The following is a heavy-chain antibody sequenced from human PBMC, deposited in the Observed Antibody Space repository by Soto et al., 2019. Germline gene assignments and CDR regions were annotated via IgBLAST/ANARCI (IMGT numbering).Heavy chain of an antibody. J-gene: IGHJ4*02. CDR2: IIPIFGTA. D-gene: IGHD5-18*01. CDR1: GGTFSSYA. CDR3: ARGYSYGPTLDY. V-gene: IGHV1-69*01. Sequence: QVQLVQSGAEVKKPGSSVKVSCKASGGTFSSYAISWVRQAPGQGLEWMGGIIPIFGTANYAQKLQGRVTITADESRSTAYMELRSLRSEDTAVYYCARGYSYGPTLDYWGQGTLVTVSS.